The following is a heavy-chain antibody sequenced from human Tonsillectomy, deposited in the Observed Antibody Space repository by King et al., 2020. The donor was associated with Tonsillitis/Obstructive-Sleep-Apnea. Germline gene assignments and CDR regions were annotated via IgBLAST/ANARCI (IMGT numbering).Heavy chain of an antibody. Sequence: VQLVESGGGLVKPGGSLRLSCAASGFTFSSYSMNWVRQAPGKGLEWVSSISSSSSYIYYADSVKGRFTISRDNAKNSLYLQMNSLRAEDTAVYYCAREQKSFPNYYDSSGYYSDYWGQGTLVIVSA. D-gene: IGHD3-22*01. J-gene: IGHJ4*02. CDR2: ISSSSSYI. V-gene: IGHV3-21*01. CDR1: GFTFSSYS. CDR3: AREQKSFPNYYDSSGYYSDY.